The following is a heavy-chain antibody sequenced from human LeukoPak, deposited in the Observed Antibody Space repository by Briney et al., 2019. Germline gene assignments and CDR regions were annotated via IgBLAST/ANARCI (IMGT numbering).Heavy chain of an antibody. Sequence: ASVKVSCKASGYTFTSYYMHWVRQAPGQGLEWMGIINPSGGSTSYAQKFQGRVTMTRGMSTSTVYMELSSLRSEDTAVYYCARDTGGSYYFDYWGQGTLVTVSS. CDR1: GYTFTSYY. CDR3: ARDTGGSYYFDY. J-gene: IGHJ4*02. V-gene: IGHV1-46*01. D-gene: IGHD1-26*01. CDR2: INPSGGST.